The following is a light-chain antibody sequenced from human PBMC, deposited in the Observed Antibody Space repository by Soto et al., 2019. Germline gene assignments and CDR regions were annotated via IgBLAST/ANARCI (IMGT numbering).Light chain of an antibody. CDR1: SGAVGSYNL. Sequence: QSALTQPASVSGSPGQAITVSCTGSSGAVGSYNLVSWYQQHPDKAPKLIIYGGNKRPSGVSDRFSGSQSGDTASLTISGLQTEDEADYYCCSYANYNTFVVFGGGTKVTVL. CDR3: CSYANYNTFVV. CDR2: GGN. J-gene: IGLJ3*02. V-gene: IGLV2-23*03.